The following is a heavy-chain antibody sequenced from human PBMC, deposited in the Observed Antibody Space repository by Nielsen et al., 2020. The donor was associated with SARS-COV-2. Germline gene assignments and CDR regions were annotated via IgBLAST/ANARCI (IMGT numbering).Heavy chain of an antibody. J-gene: IGHJ1*01. Sequence: GESLKISCAASAFTFSTYWMHWVRQAPGKGLVWVSRINSDGSSTSYADSVKGRFTISRDNSKNTLYLQMNSLRAEDTAVYYCARSSYYDSSGYYHEYFQHWGQGTLVTVSS. CDR1: AFTFSTYW. CDR3: ARSSYYDSSGYYHEYFQH. V-gene: IGHV3-74*01. D-gene: IGHD3-22*01. CDR2: INSDGSST.